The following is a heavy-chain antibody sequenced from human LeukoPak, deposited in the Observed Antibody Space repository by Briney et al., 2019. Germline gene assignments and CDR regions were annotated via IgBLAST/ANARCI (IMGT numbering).Heavy chain of an antibody. J-gene: IGHJ5*02. CDR3: ARDGEMATILGNWFDP. V-gene: IGHV1-69*13. CDR2: IIPIFGTA. Sequence: SVKVSCKASGGTFSSYAISWVRQAPGQGLEWMGGIIPIFGTANYAQKFQGRVTITADESTSTAYMELSGLRSEDTAVYYCARDGEMATILGNWFDPWGQGTLVTVSS. CDR1: GGTFSSYA. D-gene: IGHD5-24*01.